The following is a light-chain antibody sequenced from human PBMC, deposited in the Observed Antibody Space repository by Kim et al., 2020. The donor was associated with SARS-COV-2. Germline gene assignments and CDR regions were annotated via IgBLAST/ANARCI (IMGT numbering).Light chain of an antibody. V-gene: IGLV2-14*01. CDR2: EVT. J-gene: IGLJ3*02. CDR1: SSDIGGYDY. Sequence: QSALTQPASVSGSPGQSITISCTGSSSDIGGYDYVSWYQSHPGKAPKLIIYEVTYRPSGVSDRFSGSKSGNAASLTISGLQAEDEADYYCSSYTGSNTLRFGGGTQVTVL. CDR3: SSYTGSNTLR.